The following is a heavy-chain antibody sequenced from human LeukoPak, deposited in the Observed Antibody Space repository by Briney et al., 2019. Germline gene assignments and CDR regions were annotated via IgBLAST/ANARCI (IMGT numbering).Heavy chain of an antibody. CDR2: IIPILGIA. Sequence: ASVKVSCKASGGTYSSYAISWVRQAPGQGLEWMGRIIPILGIANHAQKFQGRVTITADKSTSTAYMELSSLRSEDTAVYYCARTYYYDSSGYYTDYWGQGTLVTVSS. J-gene: IGHJ4*02. CDR1: GGTYSSYA. CDR3: ARTYYYDSSGYYTDY. V-gene: IGHV1-69*04. D-gene: IGHD3-22*01.